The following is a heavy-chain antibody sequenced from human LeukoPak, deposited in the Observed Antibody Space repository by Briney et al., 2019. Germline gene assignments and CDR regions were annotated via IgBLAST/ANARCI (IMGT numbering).Heavy chain of an antibody. J-gene: IGHJ1*01. V-gene: IGHV4-34*01. CDR3: ARGVGFWSGYFHY. CDR2: ISHSGRT. CDR1: GGSFSGYY. Sequence: PSETLSLTCAVYGGSFSGYYWSWIRQPPGKGLEWIGEISHSGRTNYNPSLKSRVTISADTSKNQFSLSLSSVTAADTAVYYCARGVGFWSGYFHYWGQGTLVTVSS. D-gene: IGHD3-3*01.